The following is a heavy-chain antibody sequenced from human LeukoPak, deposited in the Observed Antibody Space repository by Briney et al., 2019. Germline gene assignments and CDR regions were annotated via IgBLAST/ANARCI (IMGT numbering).Heavy chain of an antibody. CDR2: IKTDGSST. CDR1: GFTFSNAW. D-gene: IGHD3-9*01. J-gene: IGHJ6*02. Sequence: PGGSLRLSCAASGFTFSNAWMSWVRQAPGKGLVWVSRIKTDGSSTTYADSVKGRFTISRDNAKNTLYLQMNSLRVEDTAVYYCARTGYLYGMDVWGQGTTVTVSS. CDR3: ARTGYLYGMDV. V-gene: IGHV3-74*01.